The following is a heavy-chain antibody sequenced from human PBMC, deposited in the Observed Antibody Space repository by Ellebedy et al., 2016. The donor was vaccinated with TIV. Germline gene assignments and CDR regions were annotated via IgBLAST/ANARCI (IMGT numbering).Heavy chain of an antibody. V-gene: IGHV4-59*01. CDR1: DGSISNFH. CDR2: IYFSGIT. Sequence: MPSETLSLTCTVSDGSISNFHWSWIRQPPGKGLEWIGYIYFSGITNYNPSLKSRVTMSVDTSKNQFSLKLSSVTTADTAVYYCARDGAGRWDYWGPGTLVTVSS. CDR3: ARDGAGRWDY. J-gene: IGHJ4*02. D-gene: IGHD4-23*01.